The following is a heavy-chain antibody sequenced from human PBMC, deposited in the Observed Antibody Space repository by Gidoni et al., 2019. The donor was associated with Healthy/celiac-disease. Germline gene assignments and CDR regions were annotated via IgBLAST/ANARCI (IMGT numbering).Heavy chain of an antibody. CDR2: ISWNSGSL. CDR3: AKDLIQADAFDI. V-gene: IGHV3-9*01. CDR1: GFPFDDYA. Sequence: EVQLVESGGGLVQPGRSLRLSCAASGFPFDDYAMHWVRQAPGKGLEWVSGISWNSGSLGYADSVKGRFTISRDNAKNSLYLQMNSLRAEDTALYYCAKDLIQADAFDIWGQVTMVTVSS. J-gene: IGHJ3*02. D-gene: IGHD5-18*01.